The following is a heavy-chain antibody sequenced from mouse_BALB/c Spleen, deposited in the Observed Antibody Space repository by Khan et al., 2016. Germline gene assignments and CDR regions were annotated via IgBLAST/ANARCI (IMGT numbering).Heavy chain of an antibody. CDR2: INTYTGEP. D-gene: IGHD4-1*01. CDR3: VTGTDWYFDV. J-gene: IGHJ1*01. Sequence: QIQLVQSGPELKKPGETVKISCKASGYTFTNYGMNWVKQAPGKGLKWLGWINTYTGEPTYADDFKGRFAFSLETSASTAYLQISNLKHEDTAIYFCVTGTDWYFDVWGAGTTVTVSS. CDR1: GYTFTNYG. V-gene: IGHV9-3-1*01.